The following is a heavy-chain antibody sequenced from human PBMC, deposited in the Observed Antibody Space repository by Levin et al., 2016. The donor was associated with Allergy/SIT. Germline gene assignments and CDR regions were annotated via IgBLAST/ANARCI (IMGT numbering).Heavy chain of an antibody. Sequence: SETLSLTCAVYGGSFSGYYWSWIRQPPGKGLEWIGEINHSGSTNYNPSLKSRVTISVDTSKNQFSLKLSSVTAADTAVYYCARVKYYFDYWGQGTLVTVSS. CDR1: GGSFSGYY. V-gene: IGHV4-34*01. CDR2: INHSGST. CDR3: ARVKYYFDY. J-gene: IGHJ4*02.